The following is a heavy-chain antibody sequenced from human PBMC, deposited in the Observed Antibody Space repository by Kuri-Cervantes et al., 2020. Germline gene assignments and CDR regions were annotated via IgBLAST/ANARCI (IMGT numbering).Heavy chain of an antibody. V-gene: IGHV2-5*02. CDR3: AHRLIASAQRAFDI. J-gene: IGHJ3*02. CDR1: GFSLNTSGVG. D-gene: IGHD6-13*01. CDR2: IYWDDDE. Sequence: SGPTLVKPTQTLTVTCTFSGFSLNTSGVGVGWIRQPPGKALEWLALIYWDDDERYRPSLKSRLTITKDTSRNQVVLTMTNMDPVDTATYYCAHRLIASAQRAFDIWGQGTMVTVSS.